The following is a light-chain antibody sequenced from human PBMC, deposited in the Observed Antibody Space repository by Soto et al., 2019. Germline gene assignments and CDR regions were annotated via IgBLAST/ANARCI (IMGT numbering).Light chain of an antibody. Sequence: EIVMTHSPATLSVSPGERATLSCRASQSISSNLAWYQQKPGQAPRLLISGASSRATGIPDRFSGSGSATDFTLTISRLEPEDFALYYCQHYGRSPITFGQGTRLEIK. CDR3: QHYGRSPIT. CDR1: QSISSN. CDR2: GAS. V-gene: IGKV3-20*01. J-gene: IGKJ5*01.